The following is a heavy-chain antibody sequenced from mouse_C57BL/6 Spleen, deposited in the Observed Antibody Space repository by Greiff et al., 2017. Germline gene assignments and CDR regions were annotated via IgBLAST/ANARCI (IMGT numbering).Heavy chain of an antibody. CDR2: IYPRSGTT. CDR1: GYTFTSYG. D-gene: IGHD2-10*02. J-gene: IGHJ2*01. Sequence: QVQLQQSGAELARPGASVTLSCKASGYTFTSYGISWVKQRTGQGLEWIGEIYPRSGTTYYNEKFKGKATLTADKSSSTAYMELRSLTSEYSAVYFCARGRECGNAYYFGYWGQGTTLTVS. CDR3: ARGRECGNAYYFGY. V-gene: IGHV1-81*01.